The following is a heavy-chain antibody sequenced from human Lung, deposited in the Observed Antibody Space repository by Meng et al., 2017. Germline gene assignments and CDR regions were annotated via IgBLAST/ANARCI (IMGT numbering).Heavy chain of an antibody. CDR2: ILGSGDST. CDR1: GFTFSSYA. J-gene: IGHJ4*02. CDR3: AKARIQLWLFDY. D-gene: IGHD5-18*01. Sequence: VRLVESGGGLVQPGGSLRLSCAASGFTFSSYALIWVRQAPGKGLEWVSGILGSGDSTFYADSVKGRFTISRDNSKNTLFLQMNSLRDEDTAVYYCAKARIQLWLFDYWGQGTLVTVSS. V-gene: IGHV3-23*04.